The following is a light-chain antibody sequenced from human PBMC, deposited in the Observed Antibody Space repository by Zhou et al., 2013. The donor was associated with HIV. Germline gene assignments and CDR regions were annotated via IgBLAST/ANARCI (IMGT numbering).Light chain of an antibody. CDR3: QKSYSNPQT. J-gene: IGKJ1*01. Sequence: DIQMTQSPSSLSASIGDRVTITCRASQDINNYLAWFQQKPGKAPKSLIYEASSLQSGVSSRVSGSGSGTDFTLTISSLQPEDFATYYCQKSYSNPQTFGQGTKVEIK. V-gene: IGKV1-16*01. CDR1: QDINNY. CDR2: EAS.